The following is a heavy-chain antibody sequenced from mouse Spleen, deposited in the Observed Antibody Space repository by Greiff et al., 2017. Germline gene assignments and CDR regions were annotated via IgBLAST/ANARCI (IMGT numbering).Heavy chain of an antibody. Sequence: QVQLQQSGAELVKPGASVKMSCKASGYTFTSYWITWVKQRPGQGLEWIGDIYPGSGSTNYNEKFKSKATLTVDTSSSTAYMQLSSLTSEDSAVYYCARTPPYYGNYDAMDYWGQGTSVTVSS. CDR3: ARTPPYYGNYDAMDY. CDR1: GYTFTSYW. CDR2: IYPGSGST. V-gene: IGHV1-55*01. J-gene: IGHJ4*01. D-gene: IGHD2-10*01.